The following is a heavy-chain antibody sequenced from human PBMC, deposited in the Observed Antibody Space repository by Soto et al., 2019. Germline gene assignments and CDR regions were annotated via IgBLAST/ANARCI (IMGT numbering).Heavy chain of an antibody. CDR2: INPSGGST. D-gene: IGHD3-16*01. J-gene: IGHJ6*02. V-gene: IGHV1-46*01. Sequence: MNFVCRPPVQRHEWMGIINPSGGSTSYAQKVQGRVTMSRDTSTSTVYMELSSLRSEDTAVYYCARPPALYYSYGDHPDRLAVRGQG. CDR3: ARPPALYYSYGDHPDRLAV.